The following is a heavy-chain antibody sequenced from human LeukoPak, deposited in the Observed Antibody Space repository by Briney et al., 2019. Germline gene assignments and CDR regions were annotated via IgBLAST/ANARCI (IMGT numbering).Heavy chain of an antibody. J-gene: IGHJ6*03. Sequence: EASVKVSCKASGYTFTSYGISWVRQAPGQGLEWMGWISAYNGNTNYAQKLQGRVTMTTDTSTSTAYMELRSLRSDDTAVYYCARVNPGYSSSWLLYYYYYYMDVWGKGTTVTISS. V-gene: IGHV1-18*01. CDR1: GYTFTSYG. CDR2: ISAYNGNT. D-gene: IGHD6-13*01. CDR3: ARVNPGYSSSWLLYYYYYYMDV.